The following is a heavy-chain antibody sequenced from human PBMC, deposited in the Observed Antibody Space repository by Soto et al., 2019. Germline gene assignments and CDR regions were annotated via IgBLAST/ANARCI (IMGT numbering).Heavy chain of an antibody. CDR3: ARKGIAVAGIAFDI. V-gene: IGHV3-48*03. D-gene: IGHD6-19*01. CDR2: ISSSGSTI. J-gene: IGHJ3*02. CDR1: VFTFSSYE. Sequence: GGSLRPSCAASVFTFSSYEMNWVRQAPGKGLEWVSYISSSGSTIYFADSVKGRFTISRDNAKNSLYLQMNSLRAEDTAVYYCARKGIAVAGIAFDIWGQGTMVTVSS.